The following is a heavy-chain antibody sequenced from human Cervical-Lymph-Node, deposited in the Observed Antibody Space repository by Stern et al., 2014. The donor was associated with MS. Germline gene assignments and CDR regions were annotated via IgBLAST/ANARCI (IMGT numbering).Heavy chain of an antibody. J-gene: IGHJ4*02. CDR2: ISGSGGST. D-gene: IGHD6-13*01. Sequence: EDQLVESGGGLVQPGGSLRLSCAVSGFTFSSYAVGWVRQAPGKGLEWVSGISGSGGSTYYADSVKGRFNISRDNSKNTLYLQMNSLRAEDTAVYYCAKATSVAAAGTWFDYWGQGTLVTVSS. CDR3: AKATSVAAAGTWFDY. V-gene: IGHV3-23*04. CDR1: GFTFSSYA.